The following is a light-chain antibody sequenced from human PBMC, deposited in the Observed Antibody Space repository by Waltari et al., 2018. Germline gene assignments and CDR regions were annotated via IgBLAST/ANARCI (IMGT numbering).Light chain of an antibody. CDR1: SSNIGSHS. CDR3: AAWDDSLSGHVV. CDR2: TDN. V-gene: IGLV1-47*01. J-gene: IGLJ2*01. Sequence: QSVLTQPPSASGTPGQRVTISCSGSSSNIGSHSVYWYQHPPGTAPKLLIYTDNQRPSGVPDRFSGSKSGTSASLAISGLRSEDEGDYYCAAWDDSLSGHVVFGGGTKLTVL.